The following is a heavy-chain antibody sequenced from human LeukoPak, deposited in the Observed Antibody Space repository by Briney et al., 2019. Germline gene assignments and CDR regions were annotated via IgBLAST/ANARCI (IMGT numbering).Heavy chain of an antibody. CDR1: GFTFSSYW. J-gene: IGHJ4*02. V-gene: IGHV3-74*01. D-gene: IGHD4-11*01. CDR3: ARGGAYSSYYFDY. CDR2: INSDGSST. Sequence: GGSLRLSCAATGFTFSSYWMHWVRQAPGKGLVWVSRINSDGSSTSYADSVKGRFRISRDNAKNTLYLQMNSLSAEDTAVYYCARGGAYSSYYFDYWGQGALVIVSS.